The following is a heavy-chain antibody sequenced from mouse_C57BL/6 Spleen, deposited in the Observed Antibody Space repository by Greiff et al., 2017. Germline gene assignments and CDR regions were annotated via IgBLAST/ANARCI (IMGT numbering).Heavy chain of an antibody. CDR1: GYAFSSSW. Sequence: QVQLKQSGPELVKPGASVKISCKASGYAFSSSWMNWVKQRPGKGLEWIGRIYPGDGDTNYNGKFKGKATLTADKTSSTAYMQLSSLTSEDSAVYGCARGDNKVVVYVDHWGQGTTRTVTS. D-gene: IGHD1-3*01. J-gene: IGHJ2*01. V-gene: IGHV1-82*01. CDR2: IYPGDGDT. CDR3: ARGDNKVVVYVDH.